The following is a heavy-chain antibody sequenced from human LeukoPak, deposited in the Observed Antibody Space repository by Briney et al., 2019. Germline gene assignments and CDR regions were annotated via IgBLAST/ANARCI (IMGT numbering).Heavy chain of an antibody. Sequence: GGSLRLSCAASGFTVSSNYMSWVRQAPGKGLEGVSVIYSGGSTYYADSVKGRFTISRDNSKNTLYLQMNSLRAEDTAVYYCARELYYYDSSGPVRGAFDIWGQGTMVTVSS. CDR2: IYSGGST. CDR3: ARELYYYDSSGPVRGAFDI. CDR1: GFTVSSNY. J-gene: IGHJ3*02. V-gene: IGHV3-66*01. D-gene: IGHD3-22*01.